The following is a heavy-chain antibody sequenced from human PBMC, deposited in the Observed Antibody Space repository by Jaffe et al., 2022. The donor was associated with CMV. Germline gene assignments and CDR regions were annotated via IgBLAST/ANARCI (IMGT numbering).Heavy chain of an antibody. V-gene: IGHV1-18*04. D-gene: IGHD3-22*01. CDR1: GYTFTSYG. CDR2: ISAYNGNT. Sequence: QVQLVQSGAEVKKPGASVKVSCKASGYTFTSYGISWVRQAPGQGLEWMGWISAYNGNTNYAQKLQGRVTMTTDTSTSTAYMELRSLRSDDTAVYYCARDRRRYDSSGFLRPFDYWGQGTLVTVSS. J-gene: IGHJ4*02. CDR3: ARDRRRYDSSGFLRPFDY.